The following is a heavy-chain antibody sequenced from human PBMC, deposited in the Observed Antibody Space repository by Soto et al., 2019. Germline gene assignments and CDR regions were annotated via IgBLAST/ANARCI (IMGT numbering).Heavy chain of an antibody. D-gene: IGHD3-3*01. CDR1: GYTFTSYD. Sequence: ASVKVSCKASGYTFTSYDINWVRQATGQGLEWMGWMNPNSGNTGYAQKFQGRVTMTRNTSISTAYMELSSLRSEDTAVYYCARGRAYYDFWSGPRSYYYYMDVWGKGTTVTVSS. V-gene: IGHV1-8*01. CDR2: MNPNSGNT. J-gene: IGHJ6*03. CDR3: ARGRAYYDFWSGPRSYYYYMDV.